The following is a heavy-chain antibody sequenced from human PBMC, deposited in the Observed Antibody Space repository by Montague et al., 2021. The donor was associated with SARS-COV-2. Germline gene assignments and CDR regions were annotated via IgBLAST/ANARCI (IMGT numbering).Heavy chain of an antibody. CDR1: GDSISSYY. CDR3: ARESRLKYLEWSGSRYDYYGMDV. V-gene: IGHV4-59*01. CDR2: VHYTGST. D-gene: IGHD3-3*01. Sequence: SETLSLTCEVSGDSISSYYWSWIRQSPGKGLEWIGYVHYTGSTEYNPSLKTRVTLSLDTPRNHFSLKLSSVTAADSAVYYCARESRLKYLEWSGSRYDYYGMDVWGQGTTVTVSS. J-gene: IGHJ6*02.